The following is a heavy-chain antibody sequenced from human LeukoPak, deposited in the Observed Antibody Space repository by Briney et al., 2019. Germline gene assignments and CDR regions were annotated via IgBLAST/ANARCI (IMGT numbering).Heavy chain of an antibody. CDR2: IYYSGST. V-gene: IGHV4-39*06. D-gene: IGHD3-16*01. J-gene: IGHJ4*02. CDR1: GGSISSSSYY. CDR3: ARGSWTGGVDY. Sequence: SETLSLTCTVSGGSISSSSYYWGWIRQPPGKGLEWIGSIYYSGSTYYNPSLKSRVTISVDTSKNQFPLKLSSVTAADTAVYYCARGSWTGGVDYWGQGTLVTVSS.